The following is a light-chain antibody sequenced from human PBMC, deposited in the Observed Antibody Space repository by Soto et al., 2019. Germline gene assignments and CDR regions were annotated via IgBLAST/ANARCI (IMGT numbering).Light chain of an antibody. CDR1: QSVRRNY. Sequence: ELVLTQSPGTLSLSPGERATLSCSASQSVRRNYLAWYRQKPGQAPRLLIYGATSRATGIPDRFSGSGSGTDFTLTISRLEPEDFAVYYCQQYDSTPLYTFGQGTNLEIK. CDR3: QQYDSTPLYT. V-gene: IGKV3-20*01. CDR2: GAT. J-gene: IGKJ2*01.